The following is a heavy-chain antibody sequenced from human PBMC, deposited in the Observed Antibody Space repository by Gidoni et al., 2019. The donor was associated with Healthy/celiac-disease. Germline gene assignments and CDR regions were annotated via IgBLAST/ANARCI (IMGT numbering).Heavy chain of an antibody. CDR3: ARHPFLVGAKIFDY. Sequence: QLQLQESGPGLVKPSETLSLTCTVSGGSISSSSYYWGWIRQPPGKGLEWIGSIYYSGSTSYNPSLKSRVTISVDTSKNQFSLKLSSVTAADTAVYYCARHPFLVGAKIFDYWGQGTLVTVSS. CDR2: IYYSGST. V-gene: IGHV4-39*01. J-gene: IGHJ4*02. CDR1: GGSISSSSYY. D-gene: IGHD1-26*01.